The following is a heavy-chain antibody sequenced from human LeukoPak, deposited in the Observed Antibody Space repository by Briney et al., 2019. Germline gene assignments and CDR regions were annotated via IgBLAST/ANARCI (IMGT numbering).Heavy chain of an antibody. CDR1: GYTFTSYG. CDR2: ISAYNGNT. D-gene: IGHD4-17*01. V-gene: IGHV1-18*01. Sequence: GASVKVSCKASGYTFTSYGISWVRRAPGQGLEWMGWISAYNGNTNYAQKLQGRVTMTTDTSTSTAYMELGSLRSDDTAVYYCAREGDMTTVTHEGLDYWGQGTLVTVSS. J-gene: IGHJ4*02. CDR3: AREGDMTTVTHEGLDY.